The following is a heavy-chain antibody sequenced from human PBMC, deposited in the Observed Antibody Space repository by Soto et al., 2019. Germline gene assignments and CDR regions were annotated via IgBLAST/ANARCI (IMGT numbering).Heavy chain of an antibody. CDR2: INAGNGNT. J-gene: IGHJ2*01. CDR1: GYTFTSYA. D-gene: IGHD2-21*01. V-gene: IGHV1-3*01. Sequence: QVQLVQSGAEVKKPGASVKVSCKASGYTFTSYAMHWVRQAPGQRLEWMGWINAGNGNTKYSQKFQGRVTITRDTSASTAYRDLSSLRSEDTAVYYCARVPGYSIGDLWGRGTLVTVSS. CDR3: ARVPGYSIGDL.